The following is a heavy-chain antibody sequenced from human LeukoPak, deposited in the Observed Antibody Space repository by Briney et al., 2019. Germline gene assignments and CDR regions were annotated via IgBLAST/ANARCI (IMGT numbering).Heavy chain of an antibody. CDR1: GFTVSSNY. D-gene: IGHD6-13*01. CDR3: ASQAAAGNGDI. Sequence: GGSLRLSCVASGFTVSSNYMSWVRQAPGKGLEWVSVIYSGGSTYYADSVKGRFTISRDNSKNTLYLQMNSLRAEDTAVYYCASQAAAGNGDIWGQGTMVTVSS. CDR2: IYSGGST. J-gene: IGHJ3*02. V-gene: IGHV3-66*04.